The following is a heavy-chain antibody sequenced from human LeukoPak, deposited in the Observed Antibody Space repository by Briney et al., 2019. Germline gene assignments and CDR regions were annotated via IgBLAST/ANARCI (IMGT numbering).Heavy chain of an antibody. J-gene: IGHJ5*02. Sequence: GGSLRLSCAAAGFTFSRYGMHWVRQAPGKGLEWVAVLWYDGSNKDYADSVKGRFTISRDNSKDTLYLQMNCLRAEDTAIYYCARNVDSSTINWFDPWGQGTLVTVSS. D-gene: IGHD2-2*01. CDR1: GFTFSRYG. CDR3: ARNVDSSTINWFDP. V-gene: IGHV3-33*01. CDR2: LWYDGSNK.